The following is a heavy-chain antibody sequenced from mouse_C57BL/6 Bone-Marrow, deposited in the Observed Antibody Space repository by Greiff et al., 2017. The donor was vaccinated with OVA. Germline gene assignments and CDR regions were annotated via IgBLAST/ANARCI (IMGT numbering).Heavy chain of an antibody. V-gene: IGHV1-7*01. Sequence: VQLQESGAELAKPGASVKLSCKASGYTFTSYWMHWVKQRPGQGLEWIGYINPSSGYTKYNQKFKDKATLTADKYSSTAYMQLSSLTYADSAVYYCAIDSSASDYWGQGTSVTVSS. CDR3: AIDSSASDY. CDR2: INPSSGYT. D-gene: IGHD3-2*02. CDR1: GYTFTSYW. J-gene: IGHJ4*01.